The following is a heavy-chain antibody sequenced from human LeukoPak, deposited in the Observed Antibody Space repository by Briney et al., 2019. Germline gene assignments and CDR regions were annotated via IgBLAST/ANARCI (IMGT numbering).Heavy chain of an antibody. Sequence: GESLKISCKGSGYSFTTYWIGWMRQKPGKGLEWMGIIYPGDSDTRYSPSLQGQVTISADKSISTAYLQWSSLKASDTAMYYCARHSTVNAFDIWGQGTMVTVSS. V-gene: IGHV5-51*01. CDR3: ARHSTVNAFDI. D-gene: IGHD5/OR15-5a*01. J-gene: IGHJ3*02. CDR1: GYSFTTYW. CDR2: IYPGDSDT.